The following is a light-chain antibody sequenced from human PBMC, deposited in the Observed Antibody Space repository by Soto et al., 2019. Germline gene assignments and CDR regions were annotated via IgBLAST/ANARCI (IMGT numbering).Light chain of an antibody. V-gene: IGKV3-20*01. J-gene: IGKJ2*01. CDR3: QQYGTSTYT. CDR2: GAS. Sequence: EIVLTQSPGTLSLSPGERATLSCRASQSVSSSSLAWYQQRPGQAPRLLIYGASRRAAGSPDRFSGSGSGTDFTLTIARLEPEDFAVYYCQQYGTSTYTFGQGTNLEIK. CDR1: QSVSSSS.